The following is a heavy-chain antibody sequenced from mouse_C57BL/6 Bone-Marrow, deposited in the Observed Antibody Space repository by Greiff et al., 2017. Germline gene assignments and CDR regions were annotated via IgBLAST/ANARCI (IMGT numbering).Heavy chain of an antibody. V-gene: IGHV2-2*01. J-gene: IGHJ3*01. D-gene: IGHD2-12*01. CDR2: IWSGGST. CDR3: ARMGSYSWFAY. Sequence: QVQLKQSGPGLVQPSQSLSITCTVSGFSLTSYGVHWVRQSPGQGLEWLGVIWSGGSTDYNAAFISRLSISKDNSKSQVFFKMNSLQADDTAIYYCARMGSYSWFAYWGQGTLVTVSA. CDR1: GFSLTSYG.